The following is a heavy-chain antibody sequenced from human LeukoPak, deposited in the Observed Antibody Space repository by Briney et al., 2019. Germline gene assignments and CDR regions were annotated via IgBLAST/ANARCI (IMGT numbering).Heavy chain of an antibody. CDR2: ITGSGDTT. CDR1: GFTFSSFA. D-gene: IGHD6-19*01. Sequence: GGFLRLSCAASGFTFSSFALSWVRQAPGKGLEWVSLITGSGDTTIYADSVKGRVTISRDNSKNTIYLQMKGLRAEDTAVYYCAKRDGSGRYYFDYWGRGTLVTVSS. CDR3: AKRDGSGRYYFDY. J-gene: IGHJ4*02. V-gene: IGHV3-23*01.